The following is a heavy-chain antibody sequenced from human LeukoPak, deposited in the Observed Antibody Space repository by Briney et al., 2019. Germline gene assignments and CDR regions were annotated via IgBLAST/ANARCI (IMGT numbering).Heavy chain of an antibody. CDR1: GFTFSSYS. J-gene: IGHJ6*02. D-gene: IGHD2-15*01. Sequence: GGSLRLSCAASGFTFSSYSMNWVRQAPGKGLEWVSSISSSSSYIYYADSVKGRFTIPRDNAKNSLYLQMNSLRAEDTAVYYCARVGYCSGGSCYYYYGVDVWGQGTTVTVSS. V-gene: IGHV3-21*01. CDR2: ISSSSSYI. CDR3: ARVGYCSGGSCYYYYGVDV.